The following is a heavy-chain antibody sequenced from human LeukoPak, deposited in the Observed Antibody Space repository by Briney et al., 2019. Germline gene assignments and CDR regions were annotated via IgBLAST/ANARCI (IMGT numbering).Heavy chain of an antibody. CDR1: GGTFSSYA. D-gene: IGHD6-13*01. J-gene: IGHJ6*03. CDR3: ARDNGLGGEIAAAATGVDYYYMDV. CDR2: IIPIFGTA. V-gene: IGHV1-69*06. Sequence: GASVKVSCKASGGTFSSYAISWARQAPGQGPEWMGGIIPIFGTANYAQKFQGRVTITADKSTSTAYMELSSLRSEDTAVYYCARDNGLGGEIAAAATGVDYYYMDVWGKGTTVTVSS.